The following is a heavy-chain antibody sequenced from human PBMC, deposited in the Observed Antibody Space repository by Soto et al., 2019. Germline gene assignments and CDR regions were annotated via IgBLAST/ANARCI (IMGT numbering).Heavy chain of an antibody. D-gene: IGHD6-13*01. CDR1: GFTFSSYG. V-gene: IGHV3-30*18. J-gene: IGHJ3*02. CDR3: AKDWHTGYSSSWVDAFDI. Sequence: PGGSLRLSCAASGFTFSSYGMHWVRQAPGKGLEWVAVISYDGSNKYYADSVKGRFTISRDNSKNTLYLQMNSLRAEDTAVYYCAKDWHTGYSSSWVDAFDIWGQGTMVAVSS. CDR2: ISYDGSNK.